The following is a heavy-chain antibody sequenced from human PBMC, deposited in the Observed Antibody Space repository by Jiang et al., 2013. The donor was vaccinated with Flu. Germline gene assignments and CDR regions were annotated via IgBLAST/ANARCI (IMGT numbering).Heavy chain of an antibody. V-gene: IGHV4-4*02. CDR1: GVSVVSSDW. D-gene: IGHD4-11*01. Sequence: GLVKPSGTLSLTCAVSGVSVVSSDWWTWVRQPPGKGLQWIGEVHHRGSTYVNSSLKSRVTMSVDKTKNEVSLTLASVSAADTAVYYCARGSAVTQWGQGTLVSVSS. CDR2: VHHRGST. J-gene: IGHJ4*02. CDR3: ARGSAVTQ.